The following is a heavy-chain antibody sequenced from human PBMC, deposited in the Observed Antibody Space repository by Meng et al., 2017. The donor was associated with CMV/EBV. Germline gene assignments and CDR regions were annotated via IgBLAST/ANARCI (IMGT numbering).Heavy chain of an antibody. J-gene: IGHJ4*02. CDR1: FTFRSFA. V-gene: IGHV3-23*03. D-gene: IGHD4-17*01. Sequence: FTFRSFALGWVRQTPYKGLDYVSIIDRVGYPAYYADSLRCRFTISRDNSNDTLYLQMHSLRAEDTALYYCAKVPPTVTVIAAALFDFWGQGTLVTVSS. CDR3: AKVPPTVTVIAAALFDF. CDR2: IDRVGYPA.